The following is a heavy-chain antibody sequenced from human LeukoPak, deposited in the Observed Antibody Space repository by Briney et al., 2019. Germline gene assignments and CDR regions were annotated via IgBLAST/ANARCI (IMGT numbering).Heavy chain of an antibody. Sequence: TGGSLRLSCAASGFTFSDYYMSWIRQAPGKGLEWVSYISSSGSTIYYADSVKGRFTISRDNAKNSLYLQMNSLRAEDTAVYYCARTLTAPVEFDPWGQGTVVSVSS. V-gene: IGHV3-11*01. D-gene: IGHD2-15*01. CDR2: ISSSGSTI. CDR1: GFTFSDYY. CDR3: ARTLTAPVEFDP. J-gene: IGHJ5*02.